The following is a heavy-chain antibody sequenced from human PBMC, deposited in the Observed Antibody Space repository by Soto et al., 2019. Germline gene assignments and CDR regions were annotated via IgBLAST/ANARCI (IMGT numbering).Heavy chain of an antibody. CDR3: TRDQLHKWRVGFDS. V-gene: IGHV3-49*03. Sequence: EVQLVESGGGLVQPGRSLRLSCTTSGFTFGDYGMSWFRQAPGKGLVWVGLIRSKAYGGTADYAASVKGRFTISRDDSKGIAYLQINSLKTKDTAVYYCTRDQLHKWRVGFDSWGQGTMVTVSS. J-gene: IGHJ4*02. CDR1: GFTFGDYG. D-gene: IGHD6-19*01. CDR2: IRSKAYGGTA.